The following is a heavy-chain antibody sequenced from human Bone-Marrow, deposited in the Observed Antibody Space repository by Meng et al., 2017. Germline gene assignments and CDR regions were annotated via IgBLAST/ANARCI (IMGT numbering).Heavy chain of an antibody. CDR3: ARELIAVAGALDGMDV. J-gene: IGHJ6*02. CDR1: GGSFSDYY. D-gene: IGHD6-19*01. CDR2: IYYSGST. V-gene: IGHV4-39*07. Sequence: SETLSLTCVVSGGSFSDYYWGWIRQPPGKGLEWIGSIYYSGSTYYNPSLKSRVTISVDTSKNQFSLKLSSVTAADTAVYYCARELIAVAGALDGMDVWGQGTTVTVSS.